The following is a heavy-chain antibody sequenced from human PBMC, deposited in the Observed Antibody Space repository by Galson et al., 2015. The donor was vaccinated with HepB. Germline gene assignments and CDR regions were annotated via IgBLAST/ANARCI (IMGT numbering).Heavy chain of an antibody. V-gene: IGHV3-30-3*01. Sequence: FLRLSCADPGVTFNSSAMHWVRQAQGKGLEWVAVISCDGSNRYYADSVKGRFTISRDNSKNTLYLQMNSLRAEDTAVYYCARDAKVDTMILPYWGQGTLVTVSS. CDR2: ISCDGSNR. CDR3: ARDAKVDTMILPY. J-gene: IGHJ4*02. D-gene: IGHD3-22*01. CDR1: GVTFNSSA.